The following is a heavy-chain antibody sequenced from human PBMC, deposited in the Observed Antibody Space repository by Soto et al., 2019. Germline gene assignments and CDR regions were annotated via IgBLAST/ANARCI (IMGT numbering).Heavy chain of an antibody. Sequence: SETLSLTCTVSGGSVSSGSYYWSWIRQPPGKGLEWIGYNYYSGSTNYKPSLKSRVTISVDTSKNQFALKLSSVTAADTAVYYCARELRYIDSFYNWFDPWGQGTLVTVSS. J-gene: IGHJ5*02. V-gene: IGHV4-61*01. CDR3: ARELRYIDSFYNWFDP. CDR2: NYYSGST. D-gene: IGHD3-9*01. CDR1: GGSVSSGSYY.